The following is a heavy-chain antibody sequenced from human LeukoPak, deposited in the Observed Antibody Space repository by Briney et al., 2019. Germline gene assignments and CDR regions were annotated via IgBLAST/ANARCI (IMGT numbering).Heavy chain of an antibody. CDR1: GFAFSSYA. CDR3: AKVRYGSGNYCNVDMSYFDY. J-gene: IGHJ4*02. V-gene: IGHV3-23*01. Sequence: PGGSLRLSRAASGFAFSSYAMSWVRQAPGKGLEWVSAISGSGGSTYYADSVKGRFTISRDNSKNPLYLQMNSLRAEDTAVYYCAKVRYGSGNYCNVDMSYFDYWGQGTLVTVSS. CDR2: ISGSGGST. D-gene: IGHD3-10*01.